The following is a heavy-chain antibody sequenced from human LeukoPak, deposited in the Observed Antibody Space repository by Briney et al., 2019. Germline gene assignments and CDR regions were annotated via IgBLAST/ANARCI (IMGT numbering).Heavy chain of an antibody. CDR3: VKDLVPYYYDSSGYYGSY. D-gene: IGHD3-22*01. Sequence: PGGSLRLSCAASGFTFSSYAMSWVRQAPGKGLEWVSAISGSGGSTYYADSVKGRFTISRDNSKNTLYLQMNSLRAEDTAVYYCVKDLVPYYYDSSGYYGSYWGQGTLVTVSS. CDR1: GFTFSSYA. CDR2: ISGSGGST. J-gene: IGHJ4*02. V-gene: IGHV3-23*01.